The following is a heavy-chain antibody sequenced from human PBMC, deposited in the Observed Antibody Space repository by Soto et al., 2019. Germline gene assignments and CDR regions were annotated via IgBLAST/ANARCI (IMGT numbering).Heavy chain of an antibody. D-gene: IGHD3-10*01. V-gene: IGHV4-30-2*01. CDR1: GGSISSGGYS. Sequence: SETLSLTCAVSGGSISSGGYSWSWIRQPPGKGLEWIGYIYHGGSTYYNPSLKSRVTISVDRSKNQFSLKLSSVTAADTAVYYCAGAAYGSGNFDYWGQGTLVTVSS. CDR3: AGAAYGSGNFDY. CDR2: IYHGGST. J-gene: IGHJ4*02.